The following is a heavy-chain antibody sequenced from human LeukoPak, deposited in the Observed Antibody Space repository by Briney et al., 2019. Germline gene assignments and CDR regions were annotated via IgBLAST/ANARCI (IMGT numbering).Heavy chain of an antibody. J-gene: IGHJ4*02. D-gene: IGHD3-22*01. V-gene: IGHV4-34*01. CDR1: GGSFSGYY. CDR3: ARLAYYYDSSGYFDY. Sequence: SSETLSLTCAVYGGSFSGYYWSWIRQPPGKGLEWIGEINHSGSTNYNPSLKSRVTISVDTSKNQFSLKLSSVTAADTAVYYCARLAYYYDSSGYFDYWGQGTLVTVSS. CDR2: INHSGST.